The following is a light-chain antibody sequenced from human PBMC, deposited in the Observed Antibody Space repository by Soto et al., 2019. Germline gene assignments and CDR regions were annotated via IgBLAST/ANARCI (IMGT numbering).Light chain of an antibody. CDR1: SGHSDYA. CDR2: VNNDGSH. V-gene: IGLV4-69*01. Sequence: QPVLTQSPSASASLGASVKLTCTLSSGHSDYAITWHQQQPEKGPRYLMRVNNDGSHSKGDGIPDRFSGSSSGSERYLTISSLQSDDEADYYCQTWGTAVVFGGGTKLTVL. CDR3: QTWGTAVV. J-gene: IGLJ2*01.